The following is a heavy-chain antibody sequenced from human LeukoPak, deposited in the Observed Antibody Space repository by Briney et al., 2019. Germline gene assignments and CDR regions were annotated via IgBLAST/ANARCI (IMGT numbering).Heavy chain of an antibody. Sequence: SETLSLTCTVSGGSISSYYWSWIRQPPGKGLEWIGYIYYSGSTHYNPSLKSRVTISVDTSKNQFSLKLSSVTAADTAVYYCARALPGYYYDSSGLGHAFDIWGQGTMVTVSS. CDR1: GGSISSYY. CDR3: ARALPGYYYDSSGLGHAFDI. D-gene: IGHD3-22*01. CDR2: IYYSGST. J-gene: IGHJ3*02. V-gene: IGHV4-59*01.